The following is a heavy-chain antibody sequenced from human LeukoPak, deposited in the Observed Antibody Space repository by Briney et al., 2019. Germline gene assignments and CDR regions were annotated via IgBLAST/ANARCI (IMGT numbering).Heavy chain of an antibody. CDR2: IYYSGST. D-gene: IGHD3-10*01. CDR1: GGSISGYY. J-gene: IGHJ3*02. Sequence: ASETLSLTCTVSGGSISGYYWSWIRQPPGKTLEWIGYIYYSGSTNYNPSLKSRVTMSVDTSKNQFSLNLRSVTAADTAMYFCARHVYSYGLRDAFDIWGQGTRVTVSS. V-gene: IGHV4-59*08. CDR3: ARHVYSYGLRDAFDI.